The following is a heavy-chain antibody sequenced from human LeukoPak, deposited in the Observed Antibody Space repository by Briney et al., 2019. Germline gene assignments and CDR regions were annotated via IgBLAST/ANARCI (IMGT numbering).Heavy chain of an antibody. Sequence: PSETLSLTCTVSGGSISSYYWSWIRQPPGKGPEWIGYIYYSGSTNYNPSLKSRVTISVDTSKNQFSLKLSSVTAADTAVYYCARLLRDGYNYRGAFDIWGQGTMVTVSS. CDR2: IYYSGST. D-gene: IGHD5-24*01. CDR3: ARLLRDGYNYRGAFDI. J-gene: IGHJ3*02. V-gene: IGHV4-59*08. CDR1: GGSISSYY.